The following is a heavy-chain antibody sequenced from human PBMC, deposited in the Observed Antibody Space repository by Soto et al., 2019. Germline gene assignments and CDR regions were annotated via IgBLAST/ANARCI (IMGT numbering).Heavy chain of an antibody. Sequence: GGSVKVSCKASGYTFTGYYMHWVRQAPGQGLEWMGWINPNSGGTNYAQKFQGWVTMTRDTSISTAYMELSRLRSDDTAVYYCARGRYYDSSGSNWFDPWGQGTLVTVSS. D-gene: IGHD3-22*01. CDR2: INPNSGGT. J-gene: IGHJ5*02. V-gene: IGHV1-2*04. CDR3: ARGRYYDSSGSNWFDP. CDR1: GYTFTGYY.